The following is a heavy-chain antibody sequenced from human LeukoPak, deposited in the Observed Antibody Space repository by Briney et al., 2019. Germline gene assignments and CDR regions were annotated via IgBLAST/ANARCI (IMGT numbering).Heavy chain of an antibody. CDR3: APSTTSGDAFDI. D-gene: IGHD1-14*01. CDR1: GYTFTSYG. J-gene: IGHJ3*02. V-gene: IGHV1-18*01. CDR2: ISAYNGNT. Sequence: GASVKVSCKASGYTFTSYGISWVRQAPGQGLEWMGWISAYNGNTKYGQKLQGRVTMTTDTSTSTAYMELRSLRSDDTAVYYCAPSTTSGDAFDIWGQGTMVTVSS.